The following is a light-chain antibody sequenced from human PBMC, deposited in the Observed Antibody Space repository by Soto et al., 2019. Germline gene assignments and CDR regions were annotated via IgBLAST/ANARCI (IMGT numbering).Light chain of an antibody. CDR1: QSVSSTY. Sequence: EIVLTQSPGTLSLSPGEGATLSCRASQSVSSTYLAWYQQKPGQAPRLLIYGASSRASGIPDRFSGSGSGTDFTLPINRLEPEDFAEYYCQQYSGPGMYTFGQGTKLEIK. J-gene: IGKJ2*01. CDR2: GAS. V-gene: IGKV3-20*01. CDR3: QQYSGPGMYT.